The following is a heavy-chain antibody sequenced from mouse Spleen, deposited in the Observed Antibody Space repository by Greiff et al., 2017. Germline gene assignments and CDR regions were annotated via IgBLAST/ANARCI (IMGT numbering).Heavy chain of an antibody. Sequence: EVMLVESGGGLVKPGASLKLSCAASGFTFSDYGMHWVRQAPEKGLEWVAYISSGSSTIYYADTVKGRFTISRDNAKNTLFLQLTSLRSEDTAMYYCEITTATFDYWGQGTTLTVSS. V-gene: IGHV5-17*01. CDR2: ISSGSSTI. J-gene: IGHJ2*01. D-gene: IGHD1-2*01. CDR1: GFTFSDYG. CDR3: EITTATFDY.